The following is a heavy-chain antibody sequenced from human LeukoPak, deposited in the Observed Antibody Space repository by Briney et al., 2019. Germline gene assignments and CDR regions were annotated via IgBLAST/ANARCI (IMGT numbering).Heavy chain of an antibody. D-gene: IGHD3-22*01. CDR1: GFTFSSYW. J-gene: IGHJ1*01. Sequence: GGSLRLSCAASGFTFSSYWMHWVRQAPGKGLVWVSRINSDGSSTSYADSVKGRFTISRDNAKNTLYLQMNSLRAEDTAVYYCARDYYYDSSGYYYVEYFQHWGQGTLVTVSS. CDR3: ARDYYYDSSGYYYVEYFQH. CDR2: INSDGSST. V-gene: IGHV3-74*01.